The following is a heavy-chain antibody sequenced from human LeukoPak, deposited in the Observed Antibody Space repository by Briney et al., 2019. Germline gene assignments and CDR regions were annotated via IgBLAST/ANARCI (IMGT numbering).Heavy chain of an antibody. D-gene: IGHD3-3*02. CDR2: ISAYNGNT. J-gene: IGHJ5*02. CDR3: ARDASQFWSGYYSNWFDP. V-gene: IGHV1-18*01. Sequence: GASVKVSCKASGYTFTSYGISWVRQAPGQGLEWMGWISAYNGNTNYAQKLQGRVTMTTDTSTSTAYTELRSLRSDDTAVYYCARDASQFWSGYYSNWFDPWGQGTLVTVSS. CDR1: GYTFTSYG.